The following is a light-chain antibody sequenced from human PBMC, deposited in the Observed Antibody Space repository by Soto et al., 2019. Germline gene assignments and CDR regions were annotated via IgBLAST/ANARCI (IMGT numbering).Light chain of an antibody. CDR3: SSYTRSSTLI. J-gene: IGLJ1*01. CDR2: EVR. CDR1: ISDVGGYNY. V-gene: IGLV2-14*01. Sequence: QSSLAQPSSLSGSPGQSITISCTGTISDVGGYNYVSWYRQHPGKAPKLMIYEVRNRPSGVSNRFSGSKSGNTASLTISGLQAEDEADYYCSSYTRSSTLIFGIGTKVTVL.